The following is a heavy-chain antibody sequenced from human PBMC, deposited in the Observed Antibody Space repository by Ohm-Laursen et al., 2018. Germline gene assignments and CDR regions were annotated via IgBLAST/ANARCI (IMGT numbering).Heavy chain of an antibody. CDR2: IYYSGST. J-gene: IGHJ6*02. CDR1: GGSISSGGYY. V-gene: IGHV4-31*01. Sequence: TLSLTCTVSGGSISSGGYYWNWIRQHPGKGLEWIGYIYYSGSTYYNPSLESLVTISVDTSKNQFSLKLSSVTAADTAVYYCARGKHNGMDVWGQGTTVTVSS. CDR3: ARGKHNGMDV.